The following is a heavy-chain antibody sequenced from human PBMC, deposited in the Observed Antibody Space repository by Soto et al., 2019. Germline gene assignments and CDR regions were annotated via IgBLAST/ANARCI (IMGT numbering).Heavy chain of an antibody. CDR2: IYYSGST. V-gene: IGHV4-59*11. J-gene: IGHJ4*02. Sequence: PSETLSLTCTVAGGSFSSHYWSWIRQPPGKGLEWIGYIYYSGSTNYNPSLKRRVTISVDTCVNQFSLKLSSVTAADTAVYFCARLYSDGSAYYSTFDYWGQGTLVTVSS. D-gene: IGHD3-22*01. CDR1: GGSFSSHY. CDR3: ARLYSDGSAYYSTFDY.